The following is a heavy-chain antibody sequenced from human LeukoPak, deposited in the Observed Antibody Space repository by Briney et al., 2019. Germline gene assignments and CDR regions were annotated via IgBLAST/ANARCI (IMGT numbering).Heavy chain of an antibody. J-gene: IGHJ6*02. V-gene: IGHV1-69*04. CDR3: ARDCTNGVCLGDYYGMDV. CDR1: GGTFSSYT. Sequence: GASVKVSCKASGGTFSSYTISWVRQAPGQGLEWMGRIIPILGIANYAQKFQGRVTITADKSTSTAYMELGSLRSEDTAVYYCARDCTNGVCLGDYYGMDVWGQGTTVTVSS. D-gene: IGHD2-8*01. CDR2: IIPILGIA.